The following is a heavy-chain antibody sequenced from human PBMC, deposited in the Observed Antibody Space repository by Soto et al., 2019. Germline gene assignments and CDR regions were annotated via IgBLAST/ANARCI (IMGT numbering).Heavy chain of an antibody. CDR1: GFTFSSYE. Sequence: SLRLSCAASGFTFSSYEMNWVRQAPGKGLEWVSYISSSGSTIYYADSVKGRFTISRDNAKNSLYLQMNSLRAEDTAVYYCAREPKNSSSLLYWGQGTLDTVSS. J-gene: IGHJ4*02. CDR3: AREPKNSSSLLY. D-gene: IGHD6-6*01. V-gene: IGHV3-48*03. CDR2: ISSSGSTI.